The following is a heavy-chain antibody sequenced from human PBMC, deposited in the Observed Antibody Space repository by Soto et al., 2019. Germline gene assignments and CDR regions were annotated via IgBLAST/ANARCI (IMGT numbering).Heavy chain of an antibody. Sequence: QVQLVKSGAEVKKPGASVKVSCKASGYTLTTYSMHWVRQAPGQRLEWMGWMNPLNGDTKYSQRFQGRLTIIRDTSASTAYMELSSRRSEDTAIYYCARGNSGAFDIWGQGTMVTVSS. V-gene: IGHV1-3*01. D-gene: IGHD6-19*01. CDR1: GYTLTTYS. CDR3: ARGNSGAFDI. J-gene: IGHJ3*02. CDR2: MNPLNGDT.